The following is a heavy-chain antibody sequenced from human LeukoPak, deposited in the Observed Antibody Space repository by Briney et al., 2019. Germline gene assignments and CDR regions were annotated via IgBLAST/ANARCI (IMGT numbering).Heavy chain of an antibody. Sequence: ASVKVSCKASGYTFSGSYIHWVRQAPGQGLEWLGRINPNSGDTNYAQNLHGRVTMTRDTSISTAYMDLSRLRSDDTAVYYCARGMGVLVPAATWFDPWGQGTLVTVSS. V-gene: IGHV1-2*06. J-gene: IGHJ5*02. CDR1: GYTFSGSY. CDR3: ARGMGVLVPAATWFDP. CDR2: INPNSGDT. D-gene: IGHD2-2*01.